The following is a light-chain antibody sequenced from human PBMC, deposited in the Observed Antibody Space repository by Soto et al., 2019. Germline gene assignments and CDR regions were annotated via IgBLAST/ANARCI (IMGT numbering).Light chain of an antibody. Sequence: EIVLTQSPATLSLSPGERATLSCRASQSVSIYLAWYQQKPGQAPRLLIYDASNRATGIPARFSGSGSGTDLTLTISSLEPEDFAVYYCQQRRTWPPITFGQGTRLDIK. CDR3: QQRRTWPPIT. J-gene: IGKJ5*01. CDR2: DAS. CDR1: QSVSIY. V-gene: IGKV3-11*01.